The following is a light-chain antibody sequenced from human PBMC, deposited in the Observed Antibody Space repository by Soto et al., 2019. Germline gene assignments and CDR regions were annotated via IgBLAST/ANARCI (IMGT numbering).Light chain of an antibody. CDR3: QQRSDWPYT. Sequence: EIVLTQSPATLSLSPGERATLSCWASQSVSTYLAWYQQKPGQAPRLLIYNASNRATGIPARFSGSGSGTDFTLTISSLEPEESALYYCQQRSDWPYTFGQGTKLEI. V-gene: IGKV3-11*01. CDR2: NAS. CDR1: QSVSTY. J-gene: IGKJ2*01.